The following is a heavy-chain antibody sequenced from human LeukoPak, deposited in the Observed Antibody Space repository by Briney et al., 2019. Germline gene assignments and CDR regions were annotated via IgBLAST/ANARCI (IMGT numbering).Heavy chain of an antibody. CDR1: GGTFSSYA. Sequence: EASVKVSCKASGGTFSSYAISWVRQATGQGLKWMGWMNPNSGNTGYAQKFQGRVTITRNTSISTAYMELSSLRSEDTAVYYCARAGLGYWDAFDIWGQGTMVTVSS. V-gene: IGHV1-8*03. CDR2: MNPNSGNT. D-gene: IGHD2-15*01. J-gene: IGHJ3*02. CDR3: ARAGLGYWDAFDI.